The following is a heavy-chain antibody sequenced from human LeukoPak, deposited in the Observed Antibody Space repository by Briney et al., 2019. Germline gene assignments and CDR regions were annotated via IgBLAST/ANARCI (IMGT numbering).Heavy chain of an antibody. D-gene: IGHD6-13*01. CDR1: GFTFSSYG. J-gene: IGHJ6*02. Sequence: GGSLRLSCAASGFTFSSYGMHWVRQAPGKGLEWVAVISYDGSNKYYADSVKGRFTISRDNFKNTLYLQMNSLRAEDTAVYYCARAISPRRQQLPPYYYYYGMDVWGQGTTVTVSS. CDR2: ISYDGSNK. CDR3: ARAISPRRQQLPPYYYYYGMDV. V-gene: IGHV3-30*03.